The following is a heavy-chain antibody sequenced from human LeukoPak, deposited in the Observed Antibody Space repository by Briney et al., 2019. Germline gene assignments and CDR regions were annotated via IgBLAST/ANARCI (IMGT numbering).Heavy chain of an antibody. Sequence: SETLSLTCAVYGGPFSGYYWSWIRQPPGKGLEWIGEINHSGSTNYNPSLKSRVTISVDTSKNQFSLKVNSVTAADTAVYYCARTGCSSASCDWFDPWGQGTLVTVSS. CDR2: INHSGST. J-gene: IGHJ5*02. CDR3: ARTGCSSASCDWFDP. CDR1: GGPFSGYY. V-gene: IGHV4-34*01. D-gene: IGHD2-2*01.